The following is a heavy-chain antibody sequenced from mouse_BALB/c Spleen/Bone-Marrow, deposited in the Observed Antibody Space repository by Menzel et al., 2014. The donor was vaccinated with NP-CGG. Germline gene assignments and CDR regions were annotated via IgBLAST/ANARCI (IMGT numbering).Heavy chain of an antibody. CDR3: TRDDFDWAWFVC. CDR2: TSSGGSYT. CDR1: GFTFSSYN. D-gene: IGHD2-4*01. J-gene: IGHJ3*01. V-gene: IGHV5-6-4*01. Sequence: EVQAVESGGGLAKPGRPLNLSCAASGFTFSSYNMSWVHQTPEKRLEWVATTSSGGSYTYYPDSVKGRFTISRDNAKNTLYLQMSSLKSEDTAMYYCTRDDFDWAWFVCWGQGTLLTVPA.